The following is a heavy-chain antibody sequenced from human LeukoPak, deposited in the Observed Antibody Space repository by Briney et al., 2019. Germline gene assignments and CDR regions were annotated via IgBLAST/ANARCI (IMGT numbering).Heavy chain of an antibody. V-gene: IGHV3-74*01. Sequence: GGSLRLSCAASGFSFSSYWMHWVRQAPGKGLVWVSRIKTDGSSLDGSSTSYADSVKGRFTISRDNSKNTLYLQMNSLRAEDTAVYYCAKALTIFGVVTIPFDYWGQGTLVTVSS. D-gene: IGHD3-3*01. J-gene: IGHJ4*02. CDR3: AKALTIFGVVTIPFDY. CDR1: GFSFSSYW. CDR2: IKTDGSSLDGSST.